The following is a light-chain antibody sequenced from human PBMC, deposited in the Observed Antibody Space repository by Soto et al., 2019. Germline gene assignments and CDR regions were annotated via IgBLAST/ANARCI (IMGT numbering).Light chain of an antibody. CDR1: QNIDSY. Sequence: DIQMTQSPSSLSASVGDRVTITCRASQNIDSYLNWYQQRPGKAPQLLIHDASSLQSAVPSRFSGSGSGTDFALTINSLQPEDFATIYCEQTYSTPWTFGQGTKVEIK. V-gene: IGKV1-39*01. CDR3: EQTYSTPWT. CDR2: DAS. J-gene: IGKJ1*01.